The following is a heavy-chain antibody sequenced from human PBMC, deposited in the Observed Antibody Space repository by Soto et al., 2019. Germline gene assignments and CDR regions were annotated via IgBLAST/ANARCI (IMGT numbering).Heavy chain of an antibody. J-gene: IGHJ6*02. V-gene: IGHV1-8*01. CDR3: ARGRNGMDV. CDR2: MNPNSGNT. Sequence: QVQLVQSGAEVKKPGASVKVSCKASGDTFTNYDIKWVRQATEQGLEWMGWMNPNSGNTGYAQKFQGRVTMTRNTSISTSYMELSSLRSEDTDVYYCARGRNGMDVWGQGTTVTVSS. CDR1: GDTFTNYD.